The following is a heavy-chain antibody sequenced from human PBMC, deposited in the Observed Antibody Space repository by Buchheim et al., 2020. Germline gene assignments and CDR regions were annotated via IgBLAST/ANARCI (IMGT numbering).Heavy chain of an antibody. J-gene: IGHJ6*02. CDR1: GFTFSSYA. CDR2: ISYDGSNK. Sequence: QVQLVESGGGVVQPGRSLRLSCAASGFTFSSYAMHWVRQAPGKGLEWVAVISYDGSNKYYADSVKGRFTISRGNSKNTLYLQMNSLRAEDTAVYYCARDRSGAVAYYYYGMDVWGQGTT. D-gene: IGHD6-19*01. V-gene: IGHV3-30*04. CDR3: ARDRSGAVAYYYYGMDV.